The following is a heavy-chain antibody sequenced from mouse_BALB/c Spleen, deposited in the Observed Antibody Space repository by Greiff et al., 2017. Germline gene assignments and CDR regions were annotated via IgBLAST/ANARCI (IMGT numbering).Heavy chain of an antibody. D-gene: IGHD1-1*01. V-gene: IGHV5-6-5*01. CDR2: ISSGGST. Sequence: EVKLVESGGGLVKPGGSLKLSCAASGFTFSSYAMSWVRQTPEKRLEWVASISSGGSTYYPDSVKGRFTISRDNPKNTLFLQMTSLRSEDTAMYYCARSLRRDAMDYWGQGTSVTVSS. CDR1: GFTFSSYA. J-gene: IGHJ4*01. CDR3: ARSLRRDAMDY.